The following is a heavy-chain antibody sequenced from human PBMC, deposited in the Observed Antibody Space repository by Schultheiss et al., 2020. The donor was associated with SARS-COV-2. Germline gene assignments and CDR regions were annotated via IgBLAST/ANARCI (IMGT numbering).Heavy chain of an antibody. J-gene: IGHJ6*02. CDR2: ISWNSGSI. Sequence: SLKISCAASGFTFDDYAMHWVRQAPGKGLEWVSGISWNSGSIGYADSVKGRFTISRDNAKNSLYLQMNSLRAEDMALYYCARDLSGDYYYYGMDVWGHGTTVTVSS. V-gene: IGHV3-9*03. CDR1: GFTFDDYA. D-gene: IGHD2/OR15-2a*01. CDR3: ARDLSGDYYYYGMDV.